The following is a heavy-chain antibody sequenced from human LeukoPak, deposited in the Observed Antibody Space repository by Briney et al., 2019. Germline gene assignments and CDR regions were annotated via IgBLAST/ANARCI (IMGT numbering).Heavy chain of an antibody. D-gene: IGHD6-13*01. CDR1: GFTVSSNY. CDR3: ASGRQLGY. CDR2: IYSGGST. V-gene: IGHV3-53*01. Sequence: PGGSLRLSCAASGFTVSSNYMSWVRQAPGKGLEWVSVIYSGGSTYYADSAKGRFTISRDNARNSLYLQMNSLRAEDTAVYYCASGRQLGYWGQGTLVTVSS. J-gene: IGHJ4*02.